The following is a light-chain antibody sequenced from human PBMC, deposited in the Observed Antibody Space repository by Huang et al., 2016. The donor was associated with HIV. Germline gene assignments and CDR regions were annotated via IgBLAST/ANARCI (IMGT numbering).Light chain of an antibody. CDR2: WAS. CDR3: QQYYIAPQT. V-gene: IGKV4-1*01. Sequence: DIVMTQSPDSLAVSLGERATINCKSSQSGLDNSNNKNCLAWFQQKPGQPPKLLIYWASSRESGVPDRFSGSGSGTDFTLTIRSLQAEDVAVYFCQQYYIAPQTFGPGTKVDIK. J-gene: IGKJ3*01. CDR1: QSGLDNSNNKNC.